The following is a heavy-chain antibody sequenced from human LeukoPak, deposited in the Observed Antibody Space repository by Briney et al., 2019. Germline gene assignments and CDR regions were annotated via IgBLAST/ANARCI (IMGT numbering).Heavy chain of an antibody. Sequence: ASVKVSCKASGYTFTSYYMHWVRQAPGQGLEWMGIINPSGGSTSYAQKFQGRVTITTDESTSTAYMELSSLRSEDTAVYYCARAPYSSSWFAHWGQGTLVTVSS. V-gene: IGHV1-46*01. D-gene: IGHD6-13*01. J-gene: IGHJ5*02. CDR2: INPSGGST. CDR3: ARAPYSSSWFAH. CDR1: GYTFTSYY.